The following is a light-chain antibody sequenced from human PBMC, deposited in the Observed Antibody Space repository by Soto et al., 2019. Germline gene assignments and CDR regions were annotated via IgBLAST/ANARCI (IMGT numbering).Light chain of an antibody. J-gene: IGKJ1*01. CDR3: QKYNSAPRT. V-gene: IGKV1-27*01. CDR2: AAS. Sequence: DIQMTQSQSSMSASVGDRVTINCRASQGISNYLAWYQQKPGKVPKLLIYAASTLQSGSPSRFSGSGSGPDFTLTISSLQPEDVATYYCQKYNSAPRTFGQGTQVEIK. CDR1: QGISNY.